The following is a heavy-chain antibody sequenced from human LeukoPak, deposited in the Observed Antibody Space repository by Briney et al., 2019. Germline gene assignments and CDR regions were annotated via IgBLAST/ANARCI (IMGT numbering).Heavy chain of an antibody. CDR1: GFTFSSYS. CDR3: ARGNLIAAAGTSYFDY. D-gene: IGHD6-13*01. CDR2: ISSSSSYI. V-gene: IGHV3-21*01. J-gene: IGHJ4*02. Sequence: PGGSLRLSCAASGFTFSSYSMNWVRQAPGKGLEWVSSISSSSSYIYYADSVKGRFTISRDNAKNSLYLQMSSLRAEDTAVYYCARGNLIAAAGTSYFDYWGQGTLVTVSS.